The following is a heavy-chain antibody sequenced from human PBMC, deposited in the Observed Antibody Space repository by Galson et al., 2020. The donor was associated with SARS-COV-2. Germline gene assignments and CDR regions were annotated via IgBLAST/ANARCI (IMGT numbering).Heavy chain of an antibody. V-gene: IGHV3-30*04. J-gene: IGHJ6*02. D-gene: IGHD3-22*01. CDR3: ARDYYDSSGYGDGMDV. CDR2: ISYDGSNK. CDR1: GFTFTRYA. Sequence: GGSRLSCAASGFTFTRYAIHWVRQAPGKGLQWVAVISYDGSNKHYADSVKGRFTISRDHSQNTLYLQMNSLRAEDTAVYYCARDYYDSSGYGDGMDVWGQGTTVTVS.